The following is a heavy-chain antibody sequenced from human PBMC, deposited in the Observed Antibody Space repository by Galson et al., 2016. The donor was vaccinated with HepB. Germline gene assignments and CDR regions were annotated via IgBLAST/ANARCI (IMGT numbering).Heavy chain of an antibody. CDR1: GYAFIYHA. J-gene: IGHJ4*02. V-gene: IGHV1-3*01. D-gene: IGHD6-6*01. CDR2: INAGNGNT. CDR3: AREEAGARKACVY. Sequence: SVKVSCKASGYAFIYHAIHWVRRAPEQRLEWMGWINAGNGNTKYSQNFQGRVTITRDTSATTAYLELSSLGSEDTAVYYCAREEAGARKACVYWGQGTRVTVSS.